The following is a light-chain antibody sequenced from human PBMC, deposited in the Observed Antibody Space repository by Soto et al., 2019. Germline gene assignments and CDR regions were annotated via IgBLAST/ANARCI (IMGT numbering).Light chain of an antibody. CDR2: LNSDGSH. CDR1: SGHSSYA. J-gene: IGLJ3*02. CDR3: QTWGTGIPWV. Sequence: QPVLTQSPSASASLGASVKLTCTLSSGHSSYAIAWHQQQPEKGPRYLMKLNSDGSHSKGDGIPDRFSGSSPGAERYLTISSLQSEDEADYYCQTWGTGIPWVFGGGTKVTVL. V-gene: IGLV4-69*01.